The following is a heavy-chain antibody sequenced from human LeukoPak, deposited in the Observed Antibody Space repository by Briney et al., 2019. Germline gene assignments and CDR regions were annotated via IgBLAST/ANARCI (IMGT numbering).Heavy chain of an antibody. J-gene: IGHJ2*01. CDR2: ISGSGGST. V-gene: IGHV3-23*01. CDR3: AKGGGNWYFDL. D-gene: IGHD3-16*01. Sequence: GGSLRLSCAASGFTFSSYAVSWVRQAPGKGLEWVSSISGSGGSTYYADSVKGRFTNSRDDSKNTLYLQVNSLRAEDTAVYYCAKGGGNWYFDLWGRGALDTVSS. CDR1: GFTFSSYA.